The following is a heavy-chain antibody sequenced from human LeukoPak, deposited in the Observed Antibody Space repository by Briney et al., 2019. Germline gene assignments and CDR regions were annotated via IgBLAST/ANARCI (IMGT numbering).Heavy chain of an antibody. D-gene: IGHD3-22*01. V-gene: IGHV1-18*01. J-gene: IGHJ5*02. CDR2: ISAYNGNT. CDR1: GYTFTSYG. Sequence: ASVKVSCKASGYTFTSYGISWVRQAPGQGLEWMGWISAYNGNTNYAQKLQGRVTMTTDTSTSTAYMELRSLRSDDTAVYYCARDSLWYYYDSSGYYGSWFDPWGQGTLVTVSS. CDR3: ARDSLWYYYDSSGYYGSWFDP.